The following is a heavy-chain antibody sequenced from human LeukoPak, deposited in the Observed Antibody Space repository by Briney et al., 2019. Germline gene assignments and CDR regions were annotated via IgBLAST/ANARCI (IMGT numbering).Heavy chain of an antibody. V-gene: IGHV4-34*01. CDR2: INHSGST. J-gene: IGHJ4*02. CDR3: ARGQHYDSSGYNFDY. D-gene: IGHD3-22*01. Sequence: PSETLSLTCAVYGGSFSGYYWSWIRQPPGKGLEWIGEINHSGSTNYNQSLKSRVTISVDTSKNQFSLKLSSVTAADTAVYYCARGQHYDSSGYNFDYWGQGTLVTVSS. CDR1: GGSFSGYY.